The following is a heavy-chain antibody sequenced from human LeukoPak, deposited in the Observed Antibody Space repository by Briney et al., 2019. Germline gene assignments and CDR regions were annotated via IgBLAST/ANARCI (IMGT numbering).Heavy chain of an antibody. CDR2: IFSNGDT. CDR3: TRDQMNY. D-gene: IGHD5-24*01. Sequence: GGSLRLSCAGSGFAFRSYGMNWVRQAPGKGLEWVSLIFSNGDTHYADSVKGRFTISRDTSKNTVSLQMNSLRVEDTAMYYCTRDQMNYWGQGTLVTVSS. J-gene: IGHJ4*02. CDR1: GFAFRSYG. V-gene: IGHV3-53*01.